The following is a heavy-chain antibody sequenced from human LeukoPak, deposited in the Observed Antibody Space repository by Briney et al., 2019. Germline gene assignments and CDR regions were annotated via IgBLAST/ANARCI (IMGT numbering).Heavy chain of an antibody. D-gene: IGHD3-22*01. CDR2: VYYSGKT. V-gene: IGHV4-39*01. CDR1: GGSISRSYYY. Sequence: SETLSLTCTVSGGSISRSYYYWGWIRQPPGKGLEWVGSVYYSGKTFYSPSLESRVTISVDTSKNQFSLKLSSVTAADTAVYYCARHRDYYDSSGYRGDFDYWGQGTLVTVSS. J-gene: IGHJ4*02. CDR3: ARHRDYYDSSGYRGDFDY.